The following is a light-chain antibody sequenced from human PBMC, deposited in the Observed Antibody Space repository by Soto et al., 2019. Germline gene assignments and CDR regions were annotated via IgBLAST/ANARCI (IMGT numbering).Light chain of an antibody. J-gene: IGKJ1*01. CDR1: QTVLYSSTNNNY. Sequence: DIVMTQSPDSLAVSLGERATINCRSSQTVLYSSTNNNYLAWYQQKPGQPPKLLIYWSSTRESGVPDRFSGSGSGTDFTITISSLQAEDGAVYYCQQYYSTPWTFGKGTRVEIK. V-gene: IGKV4-1*01. CDR3: QQYYSTPWT. CDR2: WSS.